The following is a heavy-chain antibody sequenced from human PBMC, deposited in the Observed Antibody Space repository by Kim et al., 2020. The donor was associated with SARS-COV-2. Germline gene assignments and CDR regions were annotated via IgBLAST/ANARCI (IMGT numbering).Heavy chain of an antibody. J-gene: IGHJ4*02. V-gene: IGHV5-51*01. CDR2: DT. Sequence: DTRYSPSLQGQVTISADKSISTAYLQWSSLKASDTAMYYCARQTGSSSSHWGQGTLVTVSS. CDR3: ARQTGSSSSH. D-gene: IGHD6-6*01.